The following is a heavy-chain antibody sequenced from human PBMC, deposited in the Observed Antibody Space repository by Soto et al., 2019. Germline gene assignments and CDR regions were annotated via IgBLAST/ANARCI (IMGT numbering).Heavy chain of an antibody. V-gene: IGHV3-23*01. J-gene: IGHJ3*02. CDR2: ISGSGGST. Sequence: PGGSLRLSCAASGFTFSSYAMSWVRQAPGKGLEWVSAISGSGGSTYYADSVKGRFTISRDNSKNTLYLQMNSLRAEDTAVYYYAKDRKGIVPAARDAFDIWGQGTMVTVSS. CDR3: AKDRKGIVPAARDAFDI. CDR1: GFTFSSYA. D-gene: IGHD2-2*01.